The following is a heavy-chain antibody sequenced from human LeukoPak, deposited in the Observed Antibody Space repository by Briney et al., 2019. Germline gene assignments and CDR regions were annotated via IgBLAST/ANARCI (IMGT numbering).Heavy chain of an antibody. V-gene: IGHV3-11*01. CDR3: AREASSGFDY. CDR2: ISSRGSTK. D-gene: IGHD3-10*01. Sequence: GGSLRLSCAASGFTFNDYYMSWIRQARGQGLEWVSNISSRGSTKYYADSVKGRFTISRDNAKNSLYLQMNSLRAEDTAVYYCAREASSGFDYWGQGTVVTVSS. J-gene: IGHJ4*02. CDR1: GFTFNDYY.